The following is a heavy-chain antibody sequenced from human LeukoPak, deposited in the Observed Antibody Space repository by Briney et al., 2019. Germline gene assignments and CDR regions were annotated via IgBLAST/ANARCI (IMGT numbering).Heavy chain of an antibody. CDR3: ARGALPGADKYYFDY. V-gene: IGHV4-61*02. J-gene: IGHJ4*02. CDR1: GGSNSSGTYY. Sequence: SETLSLTCTVSGGSNSSGTYYWSWIRQPAGKGLEWIGRISTSESTNYNSSLKSRVTISVDTSKNQFSLKLSSVTAADTAVYYCARGALPGADKYYFDYWGQGTLVTVSS. CDR2: ISTSEST. D-gene: IGHD1-14*01.